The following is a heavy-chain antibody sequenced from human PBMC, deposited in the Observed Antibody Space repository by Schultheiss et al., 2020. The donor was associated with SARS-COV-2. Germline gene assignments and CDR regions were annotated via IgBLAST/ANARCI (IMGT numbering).Heavy chain of an antibody. CDR1: GFTFSSYA. D-gene: IGHD2-21*01. J-gene: IGHJ4*02. CDR2: ISYDGSNK. V-gene: IGHV3-30-3*01. Sequence: GGSLRLSCAASGFTFSSYAMHWVRQAPGKGLEWVAVISYDGSNKYYADSVKGRFTISRDNSKNTLYLQMNSLRAEDTAVYYCARAGISWYFDYWGQGTLVTVSS. CDR3: ARAGISWYFDY.